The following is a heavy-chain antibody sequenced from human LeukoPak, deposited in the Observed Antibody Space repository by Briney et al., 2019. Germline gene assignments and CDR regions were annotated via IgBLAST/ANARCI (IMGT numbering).Heavy chain of an antibody. CDR3: ANSGYSYGYPLGY. Sequence: GGSLRLSCAASGFTFSSYGMHWVRQAPGKGLEWVAFIRYDGSNKYYADSVKGRFTISRDNSKNTLYLQMNSLRAGDTAVYYCANSGYSYGYPLGYWGQGTLVTVSS. CDR1: GFTFSSYG. J-gene: IGHJ4*02. D-gene: IGHD5-18*01. V-gene: IGHV3-30*02. CDR2: IRYDGSNK.